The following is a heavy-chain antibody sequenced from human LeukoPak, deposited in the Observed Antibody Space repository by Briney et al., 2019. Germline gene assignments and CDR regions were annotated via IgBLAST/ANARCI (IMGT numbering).Heavy chain of an antibody. V-gene: IGHV4-34*01. Sequence: SETLSLTCAFYGGSFSGYYWTWIRQPPGKGLEWIGEINHSGGTNYNPSLKSRVTISVDTSKNQFSLKLSSVTAADTAVYYCARDREHIVLLPGAKRKTWYFDYWGQGTLVTVSS. CDR2: INHSGGT. CDR1: GGSFSGYY. J-gene: IGHJ4*02. D-gene: IGHD2-2*01. CDR3: ARDREHIVLLPGAKRKTWYFDY.